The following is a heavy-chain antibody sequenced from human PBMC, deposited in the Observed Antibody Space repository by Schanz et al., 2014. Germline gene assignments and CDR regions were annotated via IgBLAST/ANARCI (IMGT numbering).Heavy chain of an antibody. V-gene: IGHV3-33*01. CDR2: IWYDGSNK. J-gene: IGHJ4*02. CDR3: ARDSGSHYLVDY. CDR1: GFTFSSYG. D-gene: IGHD1-26*01. Sequence: QVQLVESGGGVVQPGRSLRLSCAASGFTFSSYGMHWVRQAPGKGLEWVAIIWYDGSNKYYADSVKGRFTISRDNSNNTVYLQMNTLRAEDTAVYYCARDSGSHYLVDYWGQGTLVTVSS.